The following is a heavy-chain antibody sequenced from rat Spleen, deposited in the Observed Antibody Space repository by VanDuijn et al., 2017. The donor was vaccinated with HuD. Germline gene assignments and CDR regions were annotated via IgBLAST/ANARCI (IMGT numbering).Heavy chain of an antibody. D-gene: IGHD1-2*01. J-gene: IGHJ2*01. CDR2: ITNTGGSI. CDR3: TRGGYYYSSYTLENWFAY. Sequence: EVQLVESGGGLVQPGRSLKLSCVASGFTFNNYWMSWIRQAPGKGLEWVASITNTGGSIYYPDSVKGRFTISRNNAQNTLYLQMNSLRSEDTVTYYCTRGGYYYSSYTLENWFAYWGQGVMVTVSS. CDR1: GFTFNNYW. V-gene: IGHV5-31*01.